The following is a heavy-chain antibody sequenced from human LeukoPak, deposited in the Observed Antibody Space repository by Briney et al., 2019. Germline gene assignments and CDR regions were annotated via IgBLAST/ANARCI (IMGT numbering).Heavy chain of an antibody. V-gene: IGHV3-53*01. J-gene: IGHJ4*02. CDR1: GFTVSSNY. D-gene: IGHD3-22*01. CDR2: IYSGGST. CDR3: AAGGYYDSSGQSMSDY. Sequence: GGSLRLSCAASGFTVSSNYMSWVRQAPGKGLEWVSVIYSGGSTYYADSEKGRFTISRDNSKNTLYLQMNSLRAEDTAVYYCAAGGYYDSSGQSMSDYWGQGTLVTVSS.